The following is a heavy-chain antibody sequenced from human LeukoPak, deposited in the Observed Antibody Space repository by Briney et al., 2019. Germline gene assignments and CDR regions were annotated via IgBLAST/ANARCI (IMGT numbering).Heavy chain of an antibody. V-gene: IGHV3-64*01. CDR3: ARSIGYYDILTGYYNPYYYYYVDV. J-gene: IGHJ6*03. D-gene: IGHD3-9*01. CDR2: ISSNWGRT. CDR1: GFTFTSYA. Sequence: GGSLRLSCAASGFTFTSYAMHWVRQAPGKGLEYVSSISSNWGRTFYSNSVKGRFTISRDNSKITLYLQMGSLRAEVMAVYYCARSIGYYDILTGYYNPYYYYYVDVWGKGTTVTVSS.